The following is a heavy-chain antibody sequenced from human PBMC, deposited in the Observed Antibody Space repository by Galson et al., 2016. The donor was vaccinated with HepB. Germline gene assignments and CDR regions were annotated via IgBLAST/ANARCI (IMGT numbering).Heavy chain of an antibody. CDR1: GGTFSIYA. J-gene: IGHJ5*02. CDR2: IIPIFGTA. Sequence: SVKVSCKASGGTFSIYAISWVRQAPGQGLEWMGGIIPIFGTASYAQKFQGRVTITADKSTSTAYMELTSLRSEDTAVYYCARGYTSGWYWFDPWGQGTLVTVSS. V-gene: IGHV1-69*06. D-gene: IGHD6-19*01. CDR3: ARGYTSGWYWFDP.